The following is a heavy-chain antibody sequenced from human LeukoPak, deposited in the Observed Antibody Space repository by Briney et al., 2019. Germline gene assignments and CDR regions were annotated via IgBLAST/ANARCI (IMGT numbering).Heavy chain of an antibody. CDR1: IYTLTELS. CDR3: AVLPHSGAYYLVY. Sequence: GASVKVSCKVSIYTLTELSMHWVRQAPGKGLEWMGGFDPEDGGIIYAQKFQGRLTMTEDTSTDTAYMELSSLTSEDTAVYYCAVLPHSGAYYLVYWGQGTLVTVSS. V-gene: IGHV1-24*01. CDR2: FDPEDGGI. J-gene: IGHJ4*02. D-gene: IGHD3-22*01.